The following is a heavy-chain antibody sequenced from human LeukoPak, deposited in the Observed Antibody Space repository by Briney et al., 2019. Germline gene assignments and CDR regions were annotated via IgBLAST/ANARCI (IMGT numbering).Heavy chain of an antibody. D-gene: IGHD6-25*01. CDR3: AREAATNPHSDC. CDR2: INPSGGST. J-gene: IGHJ4*01. CDR1: GYTFTNYD. Sequence: VASVTVSCKASGYTFTNYDINWVRQAPGQGLEWMGLINPSGGSTSYEQKSQGRVTMTRDMSTSTVYMELSSLRSEDTAVYYCAREAATNPHSDCWGHGTLVTVSS. V-gene: IGHV1-46*01.